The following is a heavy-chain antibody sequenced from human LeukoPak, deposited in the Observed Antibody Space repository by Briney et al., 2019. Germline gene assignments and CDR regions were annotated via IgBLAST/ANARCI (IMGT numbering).Heavy chain of an antibody. CDR1: GGTFSSYA. Sequence: SVKVSCKASGGTFSSYAISWVRQAPGQGLDWMGGIIPIFGTANYAQKFQGRVTITTDESTSTAYMELSSLRSEDTAVYYCAGTYYYDSSGFDAFDIWGQGTMVTVSS. J-gene: IGHJ3*02. CDR3: AGTYYYDSSGFDAFDI. D-gene: IGHD3-22*01. CDR2: IIPIFGTA. V-gene: IGHV1-69*05.